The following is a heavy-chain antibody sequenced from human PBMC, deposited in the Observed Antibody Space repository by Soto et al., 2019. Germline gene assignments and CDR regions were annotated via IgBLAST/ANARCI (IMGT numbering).Heavy chain of an antibody. D-gene: IGHD2-15*01. J-gene: IGHJ4*02. V-gene: IGHV4-31*03. Sequence: PSETLSLTCTVSGGSISSGGYYWSWIRQHPGKGLEWIGYIYYSGSTYYNPSLKSRVTISVDTSKNQFSLKLSSVTAADTAVYYCAREVRVVDATDFLVLDYWGQGTLVTVSS. CDR3: AREVRVVDATDFLVLDY. CDR2: IYYSGST. CDR1: GGSISSGGYY.